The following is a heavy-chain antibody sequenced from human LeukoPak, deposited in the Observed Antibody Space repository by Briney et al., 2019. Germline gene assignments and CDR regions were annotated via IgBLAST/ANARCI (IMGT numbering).Heavy chain of an antibody. V-gene: IGHV1-69*05. D-gene: IGHD3-16*02. CDR2: IIPIFGTA. CDR3: ARGETMITFGGVIVNFDY. CDR1: GGTFSSYA. Sequence: EASVKVSCKASGGTFSSYAISWVRQAPGQGLEWMGGIIPIFGTANYAQKFQGRVTMTTDTSTSTAYMELRSLRSDDTAVYYCARGETMITFGGVIVNFDYWGQGTLVTVSS. J-gene: IGHJ4*02.